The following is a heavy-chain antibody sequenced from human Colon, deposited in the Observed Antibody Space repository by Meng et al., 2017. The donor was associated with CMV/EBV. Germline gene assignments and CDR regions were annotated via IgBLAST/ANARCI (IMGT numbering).Heavy chain of an antibody. V-gene: IGHV3-66*02. CDR3: AGVMTTITTLAKDV. D-gene: IGHD5-24*01. CDR2: SYYGGNT. J-gene: IGHJ6*02. CDR1: GFSVTNNY. Sequence: GESLKISCAASGFSVTNNYFTWVRQAPGKGLERVAVSYYGGNTYYADSVKGRFTISRDNSKNSLYLQMNSLRGEDTAVYYCAGVMTTITTLAKDVWGQGTTVTVSS.